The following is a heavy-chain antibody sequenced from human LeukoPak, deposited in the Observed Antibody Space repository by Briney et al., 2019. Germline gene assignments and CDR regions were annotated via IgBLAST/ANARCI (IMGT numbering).Heavy chain of an antibody. CDR2: INHSGST. J-gene: IGHJ5*02. V-gene: IGHV4-34*01. D-gene: IGHD2-2*01. Sequence: PSETLSLTCAVYGGSFSGYYWSWIRQPPGKGLEWIGEINHSGSTNYNPSLKSRVTISVDTSKNQFSLKLSSVTAADTAVYYCARLAAIVVVPAAMGWFDPWGQGTLVTVSS. CDR1: GGSFSGYY. CDR3: ARLAAIVVVPAAMGWFDP.